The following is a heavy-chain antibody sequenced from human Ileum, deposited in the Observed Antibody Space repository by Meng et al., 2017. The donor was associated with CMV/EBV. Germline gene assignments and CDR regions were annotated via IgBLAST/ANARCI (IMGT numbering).Heavy chain of an antibody. CDR3: ARDPRRYCSTSSCYYFDH. J-gene: IGHJ4*02. Sequence: SETLSLTCTVSGASISSSCHYWGWIRQPPGKGLEWIGSIYYSGSTYYNPSLKSRVTISVDTSKNQFSLKQSSVTAANTAVYYGARDPRRYCSTSSCYYFDHWGQGTLVTVSS. CDR1: GASISSSCHY. D-gene: IGHD2-2*01. V-gene: IGHV4-39*07. CDR2: IYYSGST.